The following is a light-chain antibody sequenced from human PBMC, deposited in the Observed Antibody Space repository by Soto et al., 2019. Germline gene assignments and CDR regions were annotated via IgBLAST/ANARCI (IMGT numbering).Light chain of an antibody. Sequence: EIVLTQSPATLSLSPGERATLSCRASQGIGSSLAWYQQKPGQAPRLLIFRASDRPTAIPDRFSGSGFGTDFTLTISSLEPEDFAVYYCQQYNNWPPWTFGQGTKVEIK. CDR2: RAS. J-gene: IGKJ1*01. CDR3: QQYNNWPPWT. CDR1: QGIGSS. V-gene: IGKV3-11*01.